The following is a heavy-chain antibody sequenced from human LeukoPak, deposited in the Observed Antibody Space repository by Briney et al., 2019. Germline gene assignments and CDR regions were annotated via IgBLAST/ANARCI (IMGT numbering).Heavy chain of an antibody. D-gene: IGHD6-13*01. CDR2: IIGSGGST. J-gene: IGHJ4*02. V-gene: IGHV3-23*01. CDR1: GFTFSSYA. Sequence: GGSLRLSCAASGFTFSSYAMGWASLAPGKGLGWDSAIIGSGGSTYYADSVKGRFTISRDNSKNTLYLQMNSLRAEDTAVYYCAKSAGYSSSWYGYWGQGTLVTVSS. CDR3: AKSAGYSSSWYGY.